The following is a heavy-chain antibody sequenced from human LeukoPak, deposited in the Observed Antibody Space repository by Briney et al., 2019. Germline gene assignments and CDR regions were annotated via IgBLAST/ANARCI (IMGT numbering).Heavy chain of an antibody. V-gene: IGHV4-59*01. CDR1: GGSISTYY. Sequence: SETLSLTCTVSGGSISTYYWSWIRQPPGKGLEWIGYIYNSGNTNYNPSFKSRVTISEDTPKNQFSLKLSSVTAADTAVYYCVRGRELNYWGQGTLVTVSS. J-gene: IGHJ4*02. CDR3: VRGRELNY. CDR2: IYNSGNT. D-gene: IGHD3-10*01.